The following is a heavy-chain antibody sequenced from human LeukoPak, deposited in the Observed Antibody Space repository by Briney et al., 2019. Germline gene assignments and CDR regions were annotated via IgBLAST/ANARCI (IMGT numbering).Heavy chain of an antibody. J-gene: IGHJ4*02. V-gene: IGHV5-51*01. CDR2: IYPDDSDS. CDR3: ARQFGGSGTYPLDY. Sequence: GESLKISCKGSGYSFTSYWIGWVRQMPGKGLEWMGIIYPDDSDSTYSPSFQGQVTISVDKSINTAYLQWSSLKASDTAMYHCARQFGGSGTYPLDYWGQGTLVTVSS. D-gene: IGHD3-10*01. CDR1: GYSFTSYW.